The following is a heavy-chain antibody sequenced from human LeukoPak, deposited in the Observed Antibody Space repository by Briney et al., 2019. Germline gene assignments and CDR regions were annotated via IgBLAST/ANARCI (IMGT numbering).Heavy chain of an antibody. V-gene: IGHV1-2*06. Sequence: ASVKVSCKASGYTFTGYYMHWVRQAPGQGLEWMGRINPNSGGTNYARKFQGRVTMTRDTSISTAYMELSRLRSDDTAVYYCARDYGPSYYDSRGIDYWGQGTLVTVSS. CDR3: ARDYGPSYYDSRGIDY. CDR1: GYTFTGYY. D-gene: IGHD3-22*01. CDR2: INPNSGGT. J-gene: IGHJ4*02.